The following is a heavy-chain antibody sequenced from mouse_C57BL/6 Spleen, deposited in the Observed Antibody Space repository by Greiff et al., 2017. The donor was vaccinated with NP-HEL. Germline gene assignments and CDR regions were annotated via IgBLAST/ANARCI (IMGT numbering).Heavy chain of an antibody. V-gene: IGHV3-6*01. D-gene: IGHD4-1*01. CDR1: GYSITSGYY. Sequence: EVQLVESGPGLVKPSQSLSLTCSVTGYSITSGYYWNWIRQFPGNKLEWMGYISYDGSNNYNPSLKNRISITRDTSKNQFFLKLNSVTTEDTATYYCARGRTGAFAYWGQGTLVTVSA. CDR2: ISYDGSN. J-gene: IGHJ3*01. CDR3: ARGRTGAFAY.